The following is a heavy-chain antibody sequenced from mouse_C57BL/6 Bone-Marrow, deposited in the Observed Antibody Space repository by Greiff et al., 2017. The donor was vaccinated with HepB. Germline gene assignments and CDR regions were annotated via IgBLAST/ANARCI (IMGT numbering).Heavy chain of an antibody. D-gene: IGHD1-1*01. V-gene: IGHV1-53*01. CDR3: ASENYYGRKAWFAY. J-gene: IGHJ3*01. CDR2: INPSNGGT. CDR1: GYTFTSYW. Sequence: QVQLQQPGTELVKPGASVKLSCKASGYTFTSYWLHWVKQRPGQGLEWIGNINPSNGGTNYNEKFKSKATLTVDKSSSTAYMQLSSLTSEDSAVYYCASENYYGRKAWFAYWGQGTLVTVSA.